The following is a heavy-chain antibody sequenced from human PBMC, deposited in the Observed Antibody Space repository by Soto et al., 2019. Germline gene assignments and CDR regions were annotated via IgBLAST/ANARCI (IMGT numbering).Heavy chain of an antibody. CDR1: GGSISGYY. V-gene: IGHV4-59*01. CDR3: ARAAHTSGWYFDF. D-gene: IGHD6-19*01. Sequence: SETLSLTCTVSGGSISGYYWSWIRQSPGKGLEWIGYIYNSGSTKYNPSLKSRVTISMDTSKNQFSLNLTSVTAPDTAVYYCARAAHTSGWYFDFWGQGTLVTVSS. CDR2: IYNSGST. J-gene: IGHJ4*01.